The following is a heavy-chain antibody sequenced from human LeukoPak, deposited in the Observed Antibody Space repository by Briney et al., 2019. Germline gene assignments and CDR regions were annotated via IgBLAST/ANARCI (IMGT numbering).Heavy chain of an antibody. J-gene: IGHJ4*02. CDR1: GGSISSYY. D-gene: IGHD4-17*01. V-gene: IGHV4-59*12. Sequence: SETLSLTCTVSGGSISSYYWSWIRQPPGKGLEWIGYIDYSGTTDYNPSLKSRVTISVDTSKNQFSLKLSSVTAADTAVYYCARDNYGDYLIGYRGQGTLVTVSS. CDR2: IDYSGTT. CDR3: ARDNYGDYLIGY.